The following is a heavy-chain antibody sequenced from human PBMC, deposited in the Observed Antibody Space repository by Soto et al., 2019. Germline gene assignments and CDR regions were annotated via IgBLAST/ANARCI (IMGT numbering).Heavy chain of an antibody. CDR1: GGTFSSYA. CDR3: AAPYGSGSYYNGFDY. V-gene: IGHV1-69*12. CDR2: IIPIFGTA. Sequence: QVQLVQSGAEVKKPGSSVKVSCKASGGTFSSYAISWVRQAPGQGLEWMGGIIPIFGTANYAQKFQGRGTITADEPTSTAYMELSSLISEDTAVYYCAAPYGSGSYYNGFDYWGQGTLVTVSS. D-gene: IGHD3-10*01. J-gene: IGHJ4*02.